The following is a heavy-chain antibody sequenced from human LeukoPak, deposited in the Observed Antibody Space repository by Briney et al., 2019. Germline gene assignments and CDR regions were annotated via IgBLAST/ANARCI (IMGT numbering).Heavy chain of an antibody. J-gene: IGHJ4*02. Sequence: GESLKISCKGSGYSFTSYWIGWVRQTPGKGLEWMGIIYPGDSDTRYSPSFQGQVTISADKSISTAYLQWSSLKASDTAMYYCVRRESYYDSSGYHAFDYWGQGTLVTVSS. D-gene: IGHD3-22*01. CDR1: GYSFTSYW. CDR2: IYPGDSDT. V-gene: IGHV5-51*01. CDR3: VRRESYYDSSGYHAFDY.